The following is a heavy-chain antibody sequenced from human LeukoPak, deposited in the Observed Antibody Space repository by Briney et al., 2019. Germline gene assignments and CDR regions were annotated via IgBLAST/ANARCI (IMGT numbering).Heavy chain of an antibody. D-gene: IGHD3-3*01. CDR3: ANDPITIFGVFMDSLDY. CDR1: GFTVSSNY. Sequence: GGSLRLSCAASGFTVSSNYMSWVRQAPGKGLEWVSVIYSGGSTYYADSVKGRFTISRDNSKNTLYLQMNSLRAEDTAVYCCANDPITIFGVFMDSLDYWGQGTLVTVSS. CDR2: IYSGGST. J-gene: IGHJ4*02. V-gene: IGHV3-66*01.